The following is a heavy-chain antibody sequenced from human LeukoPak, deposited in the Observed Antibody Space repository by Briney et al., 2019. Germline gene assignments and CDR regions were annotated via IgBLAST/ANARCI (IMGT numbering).Heavy chain of an antibody. CDR1: GFTFSNYW. CDR3: ARDRWVLLSNSYHYCGLDV. D-gene: IGHD2-15*01. Sequence: QPGGSLRVSCAASGFTFSNYWMSWVRQAPGKGLEWVANIKQDGSEKCYVDSVKGRFTISRDSAKNSLYLQMNSLRAEDTAVYYCARDRWVLLSNSYHYCGLDVWGQGTTVTVSS. CDR2: IKQDGSEK. J-gene: IGHJ6*02. V-gene: IGHV3-7*01.